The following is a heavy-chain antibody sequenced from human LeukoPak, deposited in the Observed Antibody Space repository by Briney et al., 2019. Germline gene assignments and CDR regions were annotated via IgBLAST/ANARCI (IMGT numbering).Heavy chain of an antibody. CDR1: GFTFSSYG. CDR2: IWYDGSNK. J-gene: IGHJ2*01. D-gene: IGHD3-10*01. CDR3: AKDRMVRGVMGPFDL. Sequence: WGSLRLSCAASGFTFSSYGMHWVRQAPGKGLEWVAVIWYDGSNKYYADSVKGRFTISRDNSKNTLYLQMNSLRAEDTAVYYCAKDRMVRGVMGPFDLWGRGTLVTVSS. V-gene: IGHV3-33*06.